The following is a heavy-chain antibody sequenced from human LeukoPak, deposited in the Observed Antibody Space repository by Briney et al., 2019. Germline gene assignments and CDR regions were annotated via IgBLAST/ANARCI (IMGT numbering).Heavy chain of an antibody. J-gene: IGHJ4*02. CDR3: ARLYPAYCSGGSCYRFDY. V-gene: IGHV4-34*01. D-gene: IGHD2-15*01. Sequence: SETLSLTCTVSGGSISSYYWSWIRQPPGKGLEWIGEINHSGSTNYNPSLRSRVTISVDTSKNQFSLKLSSVTAADTAVYYCARLYPAYCSGGSCYRFDYWGQGTLVTVSS. CDR2: INHSGST. CDR1: GGSISSYY.